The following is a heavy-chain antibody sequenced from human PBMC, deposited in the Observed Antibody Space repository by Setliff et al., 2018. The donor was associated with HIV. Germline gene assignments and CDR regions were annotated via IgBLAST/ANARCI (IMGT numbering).Heavy chain of an antibody. CDR2: IYHIGST. Sequence: SETLSLTCAVYGGSFSDYYWGWIRQPPGKGLEWIGGIYHIGSTNYNPSLKSRVTMSVDKSNNQFSLKLSSVTAADTAFYYCARVVATSESGYYFDYWGQGVLVTVSS. V-gene: IGHV4-34*01. D-gene: IGHD3-10*01. CDR1: GGSFSDYY. CDR3: ARVVATSESGYYFDY. J-gene: IGHJ4*02.